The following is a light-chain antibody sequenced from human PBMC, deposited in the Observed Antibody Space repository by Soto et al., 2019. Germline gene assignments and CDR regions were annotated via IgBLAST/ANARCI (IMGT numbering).Light chain of an antibody. J-gene: IGKJ1*01. CDR2: GAS. CDR3: QQYNNWPPWT. Sequence: EIVLTQSPRTLSLSPGERATLSCRASQSVSTNYLAWYQQKPGQAPRLLIYGASNRATGIPDRFSGSGSETEFTLTISSLQFEDYAIYYCQQYNNWPPWTFGQGTKVDIK. CDR1: QSVSTN. V-gene: IGKV3D-15*01.